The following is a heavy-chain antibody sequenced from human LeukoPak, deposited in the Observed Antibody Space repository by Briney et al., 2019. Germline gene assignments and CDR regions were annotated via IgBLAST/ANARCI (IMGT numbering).Heavy chain of an antibody. V-gene: IGHV4-30-2*01. CDR2: IYHSGST. CDR1: DGSISSGGYS. D-gene: IGHD3-22*01. Sequence: TLSLTCAVSDGSISSGGYSWSWIRQPPGKGLEWIGYIYHSGSTYYNPSLKSRVTISVDRSKNQFSLKLSSVTAADTAVYYCASLLTYYYDSSGSQTPGGMDVWGQGTTVTVSS. CDR3: ASLLTYYYDSSGSQTPGGMDV. J-gene: IGHJ6*02.